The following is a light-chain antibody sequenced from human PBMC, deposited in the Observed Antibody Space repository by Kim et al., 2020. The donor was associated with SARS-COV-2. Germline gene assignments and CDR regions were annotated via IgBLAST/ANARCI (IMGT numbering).Light chain of an antibody. V-gene: IGKV3-15*01. J-gene: IGKJ2*01. CDR2: GAS. Sequence: VSPGEIATLSCRASQSVSSNLAWYHQRPGQAPRLRIYGASTRATGIPARFSGSGSGTEFTLTISSLQSEDFAVYYCQQYNKWPPYTFGQGTKLEI. CDR3: QQYNKWPPYT. CDR1: QSVSSN.